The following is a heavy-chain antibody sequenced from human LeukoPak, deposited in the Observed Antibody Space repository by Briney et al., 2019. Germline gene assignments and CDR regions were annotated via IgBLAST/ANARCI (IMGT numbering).Heavy chain of an antibody. J-gene: IGHJ4*02. CDR1: GFTFSSYA. CDR2: INSAGST. Sequence: TGGSLRLSCAASGFTFSSYAMSWVRQAPGKGLEWVSAINSAGSTYYGDSVRGRFTISRDNSKNVLHLQMNSLRAEDTALYYCARGLGLGTYLDYWGQGTLVTVSS. V-gene: IGHV3-23*01. D-gene: IGHD3-9*01. CDR3: ARGLGLGTYLDY.